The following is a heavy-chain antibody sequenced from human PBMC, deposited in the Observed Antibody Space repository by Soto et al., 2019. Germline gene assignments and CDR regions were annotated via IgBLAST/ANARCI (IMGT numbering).Heavy chain of an antibody. V-gene: IGHV1-69*13. CDR2: IIPIFGTA. D-gene: IGHD3-16*01. CDR3: ARGGGHYYYYYGMDV. Sequence: SVKASCKASGGTFSSYAISWVRQAPGQGLEWMGGIIPIFGTANYAQKFQGRVTITADESTSTAYMELSSLRSEDTAVYYCARGGGHYYYYYGMDVWGQGTTVTVSS. J-gene: IGHJ6*02. CDR1: GGTFSSYA.